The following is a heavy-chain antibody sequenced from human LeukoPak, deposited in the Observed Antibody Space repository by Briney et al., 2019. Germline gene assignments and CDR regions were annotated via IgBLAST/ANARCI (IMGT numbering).Heavy chain of an antibody. CDR2: ISLVDSET. Sequence: GESLNISCTGSEYSFTSYWIGWVRQMRGKGLEWMGIISLVDSETRDTPSFHGQATTSAEKTISTAYLLWSSLKDSATAMYYCTREAVGGTWIAFDIRGQGTMVPGSS. CDR3: TREAVGGTWIAFDI. V-gene: IGHV5-51*01. CDR1: EYSFTSYW. J-gene: IGHJ3*02. D-gene: IGHD6-19*01.